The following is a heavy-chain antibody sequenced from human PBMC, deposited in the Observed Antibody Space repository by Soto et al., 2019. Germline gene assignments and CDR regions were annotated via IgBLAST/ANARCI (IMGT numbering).Heavy chain of an antibody. J-gene: IGHJ5*02. CDR2: INIDGSMT. D-gene: IGHD6-13*01. Sequence: QSGGSLRLSCAASGLNFNKYWMHWVRQGPGKGLVWVSRINIDGSMTNYADSVKGRFTISRDNAKNTLYLQMNSLRADDTAVYYCAGVADTWFDPWGQGTLVTVSS. V-gene: IGHV3-74*01. CDR3: AGVADTWFDP. CDR1: GLNFNKYW.